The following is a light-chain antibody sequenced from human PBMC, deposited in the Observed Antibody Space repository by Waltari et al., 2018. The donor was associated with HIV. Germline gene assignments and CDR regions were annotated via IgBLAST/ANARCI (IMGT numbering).Light chain of an antibody. J-gene: IGLJ3*02. CDR1: SSNIGSNY. Sequence: QSVLTQPPSASGTPGQRVTISCSGSSSNIGSNYVYWYQQLPGTAPKLLIYTNNQRPSGVPDLFSGSKSGTSASLAISGRRSEDEADYYCAAWDDSLWVFGGGTKLTVL. CDR3: AAWDDSLWV. V-gene: IGLV1-47*01. CDR2: TNN.